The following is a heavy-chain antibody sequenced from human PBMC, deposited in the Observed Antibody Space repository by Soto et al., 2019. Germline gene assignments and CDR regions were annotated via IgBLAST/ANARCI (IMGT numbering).Heavy chain of an antibody. CDR2: ISYDGSNK. CDR3: ARAGGYSSSSN. Sequence: QVQLVESGGVVVQPGRSLRLSCAASGFTFSSHGMHWVRQAPGKGLEWVAVISYDGSNKYYADSVKGRFTISRDNSKNTLYLQMNSLRAEDTAVYYCARAGGYSSSSNWGQGTLVTVSS. CDR1: GFTFSSHG. J-gene: IGHJ4*02. D-gene: IGHD6-13*01. V-gene: IGHV3-30*19.